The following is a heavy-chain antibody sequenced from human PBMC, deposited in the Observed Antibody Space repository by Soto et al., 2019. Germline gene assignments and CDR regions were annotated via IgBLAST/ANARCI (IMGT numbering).Heavy chain of an antibody. V-gene: IGHV3-53*01. CDR3: ASWHEREHAYDV. Sequence: DVQLVESGGGLIQPGESLRLSCAAFGLTVSGKKYVAWARQPPGKGLEWVSALYDVDGSFYADSVKGRFTTSSDSSKTTVYLQMNGLRPDDTAVYYCASWHEREHAYDVWGQGTTVTVSS. J-gene: IGHJ3*01. D-gene: IGHD1-1*01. CDR2: LYDVDGS. CDR1: GLTVSGKKY.